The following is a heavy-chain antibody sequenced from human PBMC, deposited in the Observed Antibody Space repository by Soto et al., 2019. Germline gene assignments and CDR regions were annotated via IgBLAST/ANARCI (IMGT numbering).Heavy chain of an antibody. D-gene: IGHD2-15*01. J-gene: IGHJ1*01. CDR1: GYKFTTYF. V-gene: IGHV1-46*01. CDR2: IHPSGDT. Sequence: VASVKVSCKVSGYKFTTYFIHWVRQAPGQGLEWMGMIHPSGDTGYAQKFRGRVTMTIDTSTTTAYMELRNLTSEDTAVYFSVRGYCTTSPCSGDFQFWGQGTLVTDSS. CDR3: VRGYCTTSPCSGDFQF.